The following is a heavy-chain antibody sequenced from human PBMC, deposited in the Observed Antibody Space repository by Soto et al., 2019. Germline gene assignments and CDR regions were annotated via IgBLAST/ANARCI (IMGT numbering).Heavy chain of an antibody. Sequence: SETLSLTCVVSGGSISSNNWWSLVRQSPGVGLEWIAYIYHSGSTNYNPSLKSRVTISVDTSKNQFSLKLSSVTAADTAVYYCARGYYDFWSGYYDAFDIWGQGIMVTVSS. V-gene: IGHV4-4*02. J-gene: IGHJ3*02. CDR2: IYHSGST. CDR1: GGSISSNNW. D-gene: IGHD3-3*01. CDR3: ARGYYDFWSGYYDAFDI.